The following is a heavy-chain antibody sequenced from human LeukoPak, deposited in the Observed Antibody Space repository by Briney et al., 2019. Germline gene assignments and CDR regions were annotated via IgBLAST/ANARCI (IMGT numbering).Heavy chain of an antibody. CDR1: GFIFSRYG. CDR2: IWDEGNKK. D-gene: IGHD6-25*01. CDR3: ERGRLQLAQYFDY. V-gene: IGHV3-33*01. Sequence: GRSLRLSCAAWGFIFSRYGMQGVRQAPGKGLEGVAVIWDEGNKKYYADSVKGRFSIPRDNSQNMLFLHMNSLRPEDTAVYYCERGRLQLAQYFDYWGQGTLVTVSP. J-gene: IGHJ4*02.